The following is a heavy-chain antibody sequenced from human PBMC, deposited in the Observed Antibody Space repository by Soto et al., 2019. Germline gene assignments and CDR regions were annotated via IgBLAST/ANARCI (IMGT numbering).Heavy chain of an antibody. CDR1: GFTFSSYA. D-gene: IGHD3-10*01. Sequence: DVQLLEPGGHLVQPGGSLRLSCAASGFTFSSYAMSWVRQAPGKGLEWVSSVSAGGDMTYYSDSVKGRFTMSRENSNNAVFLQMSSPRIEDTALYYCARGDRGGSGSPASYYYSGMDVWGQGATVTVS. CDR2: VSAGGDMT. CDR3: ARGDRGGSGSPASYYYSGMDV. J-gene: IGHJ6*02. V-gene: IGHV3-23*01.